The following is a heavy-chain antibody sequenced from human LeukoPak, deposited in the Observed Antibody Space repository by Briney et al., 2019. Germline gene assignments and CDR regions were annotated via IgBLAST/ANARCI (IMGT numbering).Heavy chain of an antibody. V-gene: IGHV1-2*02. CDR1: GHTFTGYY. CDR3: ARVGHYDSSVYADDVFDF. J-gene: IGHJ3*01. D-gene: IGHD3-22*01. CDR2: INPDSGNT. Sequence: ASVKVSCKASGHTFTGYYLHWVRQAPGHGLEWLGWINPDSGNTKYSQKFQGRVTLTRDTSISTAYMEVSRLGSDDTAVYYCARVGHYDSSVYADDVFDFWGQGTMVTVSS.